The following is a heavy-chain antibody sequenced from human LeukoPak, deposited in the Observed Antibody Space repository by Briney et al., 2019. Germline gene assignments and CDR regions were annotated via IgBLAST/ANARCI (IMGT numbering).Heavy chain of an antibody. V-gene: IGHV3-66*01. CDR2: ISGDGTT. CDR1: GFTVSGNY. Sequence: GGSLRLSCAASGFTVSGNYISWVRQAPGKGLEWVSLISGDGTTYYADPVKGRFTISRDNSKNTVYLQMNSLRPEDTAVYYCARDVPPYLTSPWGLDVWAKGPRSPSP. CDR3: ARDVPPYLTSPWGLDV. D-gene: IGHD2-2*01. J-gene: IGHJ6*02.